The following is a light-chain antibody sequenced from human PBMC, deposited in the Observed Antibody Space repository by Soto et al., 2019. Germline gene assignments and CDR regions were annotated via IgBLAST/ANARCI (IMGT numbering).Light chain of an antibody. CDR3: QQSDSTPYT. CDR2: DAS. V-gene: IGKV1-39*01. CDR1: QTISTY. J-gene: IGKJ2*01. Sequence: DIQMTPSPSSLSSSVGDMVTITCRASQTISTYLNWYQQKPGKAPRLLIYDASSLLSGVPSRFSGSGSGTDFTLTIASLQPEDFSTYYCQQSDSTPYTVGQGTKVDIK.